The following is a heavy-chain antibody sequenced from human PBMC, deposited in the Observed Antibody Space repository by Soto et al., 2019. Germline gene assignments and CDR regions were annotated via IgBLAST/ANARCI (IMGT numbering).Heavy chain of an antibody. Sequence: GGSLRLSCAASGFTFSIYAMSWVRQAPGKGLEWVSAISGSGGSTYYADSVKGRFTISRDNSKNTLYLQMNSLRAEDTAVYYCAKDRGGEVSYWDILTGDDYYYYGMDVWGQGTTVTVSS. J-gene: IGHJ6*02. CDR2: ISGSGGST. CDR3: AKDRGGEVSYWDILTGDDYYYYGMDV. D-gene: IGHD3-9*01. CDR1: GFTFSIYA. V-gene: IGHV3-23*01.